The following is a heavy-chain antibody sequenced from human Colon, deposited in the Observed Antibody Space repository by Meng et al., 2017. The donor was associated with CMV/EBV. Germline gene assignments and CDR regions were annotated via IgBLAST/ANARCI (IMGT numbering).Heavy chain of an antibody. CDR2: INPYDSTT. Sequence: CKASGDTFTNYYIHWVRQAPGQGLEWMGLINPYDSTTHYAQRFQGRLAVTRDTSTSTVYMELSSLRSEDTAIFYCVREGSGYKYFDYWGQGTLVTVSS. V-gene: IGHV1-46*01. CDR3: VREGSGYKYFDY. J-gene: IGHJ4*02. CDR1: GDTFTNYY. D-gene: IGHD5-12*01.